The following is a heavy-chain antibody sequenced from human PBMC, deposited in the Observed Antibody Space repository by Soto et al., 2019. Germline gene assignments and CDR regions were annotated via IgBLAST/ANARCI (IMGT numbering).Heavy chain of an antibody. J-gene: IGHJ6*02. Sequence: QVQLAESGGGVVQPGRSLRLSCTASGYTFSRHGIHWVRQAPGKGLEWVAQVWSDGSHIYYADSVRGRFTVSRDNSKNTVDLQMNSLRVEDTAMYYCARDAQESANYAMDGWGRGTSVIVYS. CDR2: VWSDGSHI. D-gene: IGHD6-25*01. CDR3: ARDAQESANYAMDG. CDR1: GYTFSRHG. V-gene: IGHV3-33*01.